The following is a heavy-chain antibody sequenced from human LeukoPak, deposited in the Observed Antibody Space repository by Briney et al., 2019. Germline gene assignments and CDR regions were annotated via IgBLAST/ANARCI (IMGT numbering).Heavy chain of an antibody. Sequence: GGSLRLSCAASGFTFSDYYMSWIRQAPGKGLEWVSYISSSGSTIYYADSVKGRFTISRDNSKNTLYLQMNSLRAEDTAVYYCAKDHEVFYYDQGGVFFDYWGQGTLVTVSS. CDR3: AKDHEVFYYDQGGVFFDY. J-gene: IGHJ4*02. CDR1: GFTFSDYY. CDR2: ISSSGSTI. D-gene: IGHD3-10*02. V-gene: IGHV3-11*01.